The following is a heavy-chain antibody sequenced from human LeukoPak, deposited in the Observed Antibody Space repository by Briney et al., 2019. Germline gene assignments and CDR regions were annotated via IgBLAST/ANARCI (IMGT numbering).Heavy chain of an antibody. J-gene: IGHJ4*02. Sequence: GGSLRLSCVASGFSFSSFSMNWVRQAPGKGLEWVATISGSGTYYLDSVKGRFTISRDDSKSTLYLQMNSLRADDTALYYCAKAHGDSLFDVWGQGTLVTVSS. CDR2: ISGSGT. CDR3: AKAHGDSLFDV. CDR1: GFSFSSFS. V-gene: IGHV3-23*01. D-gene: IGHD5-24*01.